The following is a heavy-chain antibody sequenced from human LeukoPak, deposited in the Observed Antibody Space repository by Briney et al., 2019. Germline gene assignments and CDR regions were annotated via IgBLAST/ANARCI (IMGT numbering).Heavy chain of an antibody. Sequence: SETLSLTCTVSGGSISSNYWSWLGQPAGKGLEWIGRIYTSGSTNYNPSLKSRVTMSVDMSKNQFSLKLSSVTAADTAVYYCATDSSNYFDYWGQGTLVTVSS. CDR1: GGSISSNY. V-gene: IGHV4-4*07. D-gene: IGHD3-22*01. CDR2: IYTSGST. CDR3: ATDSSNYFDY. J-gene: IGHJ4*02.